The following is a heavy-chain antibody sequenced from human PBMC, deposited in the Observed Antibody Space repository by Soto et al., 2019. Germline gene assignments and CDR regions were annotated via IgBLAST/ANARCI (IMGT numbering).Heavy chain of an antibody. D-gene: IGHD1-7*01. Sequence: GSLRLSCTASGFTFGDYAMSWVRQAPGKGLEWVGFIRSKAYGGTTEYAASVKGRFTISRDDSKSIAYLQMNSLKTEDTAVYYCTRSYNWNSFYYYYGMDVWGQGTTVTVSS. J-gene: IGHJ6*02. CDR2: IRSKAYGGTT. CDR1: GFTFGDYA. CDR3: TRSYNWNSFYYYYGMDV. V-gene: IGHV3-49*04.